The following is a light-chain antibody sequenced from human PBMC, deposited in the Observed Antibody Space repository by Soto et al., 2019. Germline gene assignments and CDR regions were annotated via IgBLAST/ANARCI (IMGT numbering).Light chain of an antibody. CDR3: QKRLNWQVN. V-gene: IGKV1-5*03. CDR1: QNINTW. J-gene: IGKJ5*01. CDR2: KAS. Sequence: DIQMTHSPSTVSASVLYIVTITFRASQNINTWLALYQQKPGKAPKLLILKASSLESGVPSRFSGSGSGTDFTLTISSLEPEDFAVYYCQKRLNWQVNFGQGTRLEIK.